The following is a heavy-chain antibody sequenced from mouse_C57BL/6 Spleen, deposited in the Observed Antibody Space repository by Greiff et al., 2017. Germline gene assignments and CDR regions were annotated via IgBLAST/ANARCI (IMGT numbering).Heavy chain of an antibody. CDR2: IDPNSGGT. J-gene: IGHJ3*01. Sequence: VQLQQSGAELVKPGASVKLSCKASGYTFTSYWMHWVKQRPGRGLEWIGRIDPNSGGTKYNEKFKSKATLTVDKPSSTAYMQLSSLTSEDSAVXDCARSGAYYSNLGWFAYWGQGTLVTVSA. CDR3: ARSGAYYSNLGWFAY. D-gene: IGHD2-5*01. CDR1: GYTFTSYW. V-gene: IGHV1-72*01.